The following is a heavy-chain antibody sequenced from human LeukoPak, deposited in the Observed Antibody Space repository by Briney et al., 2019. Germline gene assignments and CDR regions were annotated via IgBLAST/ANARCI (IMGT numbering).Heavy chain of an antibody. D-gene: IGHD6-19*01. J-gene: IGHJ5*02. CDR3: AREKLPAGHPQWLVYGWFDP. Sequence: SETLSLTCTVSGGSISSYYWSWIRQPPGKGLEWIGYIYYSGSTNYNPSLKSRVTISVDTSKNQFSLKLSSVTAADTAVYYCAREKLPAGHPQWLVYGWFDPWGQGTLVTVSS. CDR1: GGSISSYY. V-gene: IGHV4-59*01. CDR2: IYYSGST.